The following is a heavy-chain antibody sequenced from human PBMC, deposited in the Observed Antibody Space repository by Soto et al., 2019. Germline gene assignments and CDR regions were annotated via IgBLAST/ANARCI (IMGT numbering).Heavy chain of an antibody. Sequence: SVKVSLRASGYTFTSYYMHWVRQAPGQGLEWMGIINPSGGSTSYAQKFQGRVTMTRDTSTSTVYMELSSLRSEDTAVYYCARDPHYYDSSGYPYYWGQGTLVTVSS. CDR3: ARDPHYYDSSGYPYY. J-gene: IGHJ4*02. V-gene: IGHV1-46*01. D-gene: IGHD3-22*01. CDR1: GYTFTSYY. CDR2: INPSGGST.